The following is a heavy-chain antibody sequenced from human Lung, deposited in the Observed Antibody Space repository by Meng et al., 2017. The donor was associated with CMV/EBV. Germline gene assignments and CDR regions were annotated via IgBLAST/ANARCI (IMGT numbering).Heavy chain of an antibody. CDR1: GYTFSTYT. J-gene: IGHJ5*02. CDR2: ISTNTGTP. CDR3: ARGGNFDP. Sequence: QVHPVQFGSELKKPGASVKVSCKASGYTFSTYTINWVRQAHGRGLEWMGWISTNTGTPTYTQGFTGRFVFSLDTSVSTAYLQISSLKAEDTAVYYCARGGNFDPWGQGTLVTVSS. D-gene: IGHD2/OR15-2a*01. V-gene: IGHV7-4-1*02.